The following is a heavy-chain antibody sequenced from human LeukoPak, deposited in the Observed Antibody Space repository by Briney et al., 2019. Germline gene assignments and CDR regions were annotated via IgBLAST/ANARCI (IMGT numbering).Heavy chain of an antibody. CDR1: GYSISSGYY. Sequence: PSETLSLTCAVSGYSISSGYYWGWIRQPPGKGLEWIGSFYHSGSTYYNPSLKSRVTISVDTSKNQFSLKLSSVTAADTAVYYCARYVRYGSGSSPHWGQGTLVTVSS. D-gene: IGHD3-10*01. CDR3: ARYVRYGSGSSPH. V-gene: IGHV4-38-2*01. J-gene: IGHJ4*02. CDR2: FYHSGST.